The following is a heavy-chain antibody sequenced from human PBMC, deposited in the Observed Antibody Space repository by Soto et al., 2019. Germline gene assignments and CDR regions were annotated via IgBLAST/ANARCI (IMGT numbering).Heavy chain of an antibody. D-gene: IGHD1-26*01. CDR1: GYSFSNYW. J-gene: IGHJ4*02. Sequence: GESLKISCKGSGYSFSNYWIGWVRRMPGKGLEWMEIIYPGDSDTRYSPSFQGQVSITADQSISTAYLQWSSLKASDTATYYCARRGVVNGSYSEFDSWGQGTLVTVSS. CDR3: ARRGVVNGSYSEFDS. CDR2: IYPGDSDT. V-gene: IGHV5-51*01.